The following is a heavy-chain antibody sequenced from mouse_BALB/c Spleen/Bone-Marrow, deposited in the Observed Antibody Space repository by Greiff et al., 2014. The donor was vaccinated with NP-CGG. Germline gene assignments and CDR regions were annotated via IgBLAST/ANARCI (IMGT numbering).Heavy chain of an antibody. D-gene: IGHD1-1*01. V-gene: IGHV14-3*02. J-gene: IGHJ3*01. CDR1: GFNIKDTY. CDR2: IDPANGNT. Sequence: VQLQQSGAELGKPGASVKLSCTASGFNIKDTYMHWVKQRPEQGLEWIGRIDPANGNTKYDPKFQGKATITADTSSNTAYLQLSSLTSEETAVYYCASYFYDSSGFASSRQATLV. CDR3: ASYFYDSSGFAS.